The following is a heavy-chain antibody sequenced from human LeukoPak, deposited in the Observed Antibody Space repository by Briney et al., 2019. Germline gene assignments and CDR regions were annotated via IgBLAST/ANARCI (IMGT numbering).Heavy chain of an antibody. CDR1: GGSIRSYY. V-gene: IGHV4-59*01. CDR3: AAYDSSGYAFHY. CDR2: MFYSGST. Sequence: SETLPLTRTVSGGSIRSYYWSWIRQPPGKGLEWIGYMFYSGSTNYNPSLQSRVTISVDTSKNQFSLKLTSVTAADTAVYYCAAYDSSGYAFHYWGQGTLVTVSS. J-gene: IGHJ4*02. D-gene: IGHD3-22*01.